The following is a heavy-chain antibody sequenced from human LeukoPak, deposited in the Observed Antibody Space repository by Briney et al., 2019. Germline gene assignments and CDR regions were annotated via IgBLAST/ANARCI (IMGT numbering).Heavy chain of an antibody. D-gene: IGHD3-22*01. CDR2: IYYSGST. CDR3: ATRSPHYYDSSGYYYVRLVGYFFDY. CDR1: GGSISSSSYY. V-gene: IGHV4-39*01. J-gene: IGHJ4*02. Sequence: TSETLSLTCTVSGGSISSSSYYWGWIRQPPGKGLEWIGSIYYSGSTYYNPSLKSRVTISVDTSKNQFSLKLSSVTAADTAVYYCATRSPHYYDSSGYYYVRLVGYFFDYWGQGTLVTVSS.